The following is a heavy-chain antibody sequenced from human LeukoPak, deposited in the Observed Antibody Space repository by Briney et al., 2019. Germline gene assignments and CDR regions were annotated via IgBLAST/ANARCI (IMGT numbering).Heavy chain of an antibody. V-gene: IGHV4-4*07. CDR3: ARGADVVVAARWFDP. J-gene: IGHJ5*02. CDR1: GGSISTYY. D-gene: IGHD2-15*01. Sequence: SETLSLTCTVSGGSISTYYWSWIRQPAGKGLEWIGRIYTGGSTSYNPSLESRVTMSIETPKNQFSLRLSSVTAADTAVYYCARGADVVVAARWFDPWGQGTLVTVSS. CDR2: IYTGGST.